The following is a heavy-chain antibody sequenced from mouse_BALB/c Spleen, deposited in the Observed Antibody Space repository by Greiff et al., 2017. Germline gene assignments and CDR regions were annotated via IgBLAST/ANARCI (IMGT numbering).Heavy chain of an antibody. Sequence: QVQLQQSGAELVRPGTSVKVSCKASGYAFTNYLIEWVKQRPGQGLEWIGVINPVSGGTNYNEKFKGKATLTADKSSSTAYMQLSSLTSDDSAVYFCAVRGPFAYWGQGTLVTVSA. CDR1: GYAFTNYL. V-gene: IGHV1-54*03. CDR2: INPVSGGT. CDR3: AVRGPFAY. J-gene: IGHJ3*01. D-gene: IGHD1-1*01.